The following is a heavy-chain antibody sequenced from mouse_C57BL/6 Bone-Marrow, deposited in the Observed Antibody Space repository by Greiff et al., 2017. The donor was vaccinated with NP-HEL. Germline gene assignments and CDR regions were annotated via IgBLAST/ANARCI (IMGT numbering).Heavy chain of an antibody. D-gene: IGHD1-1*01. V-gene: IGHV5-15*04. CDR1: GFTFSDYG. CDR3: ARRITTVVATDAMDY. Sequence: EVQLVESGGGLVQPGGSLKLSCAASGFTFSDYGMAWVRQAPRKGPEWVAFISNLAYSIYYTDTVTGRITISRENAKNTLYLEMSSLRSEATAMYYCARRITTVVATDAMDYWGQGTSVTVSS. CDR2: ISNLAYSI. J-gene: IGHJ4*01.